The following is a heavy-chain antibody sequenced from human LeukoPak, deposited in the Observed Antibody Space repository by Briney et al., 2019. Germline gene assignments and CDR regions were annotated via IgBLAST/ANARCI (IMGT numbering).Heavy chain of an antibody. D-gene: IGHD3-22*01. CDR2: ISAYNGKT. Sequence: GASVKVSCKASGYTFTNYGISWVRQAPGQGPEWMGWISAYNGKTNYAQKVQGRVTMTTDTSTSTAYMELRSLRSDDTAVYYCARVGQHYYDSSGYPYSYYFDNWGQGTLVTVSS. V-gene: IGHV1-18*01. CDR1: GYTFTNYG. J-gene: IGHJ4*02. CDR3: ARVGQHYYDSSGYPYSYYFDN.